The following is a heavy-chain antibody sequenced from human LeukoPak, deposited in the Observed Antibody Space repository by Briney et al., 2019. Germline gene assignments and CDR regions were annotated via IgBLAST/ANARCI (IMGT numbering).Heavy chain of an antibody. V-gene: IGHV3-7*01. J-gene: IGHJ4*02. D-gene: IGHD1-20*01. Sequence: GGSLRLSCAASGFTFSSYWMSWVRQAPGKGLEWVANIKQDGSEKYYVDSAKGRFTISRDNAKNSLYLQMNSLRAEDTAVYYCARDVSGITGTTAHFDYWGQGTLVTVSS. CDR3: ARDVSGITGTTAHFDY. CDR2: IKQDGSEK. CDR1: GFTFSSYW.